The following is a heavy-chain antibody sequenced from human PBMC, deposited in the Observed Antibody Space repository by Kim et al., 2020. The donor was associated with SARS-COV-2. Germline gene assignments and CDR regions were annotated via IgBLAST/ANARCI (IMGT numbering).Heavy chain of an antibody. D-gene: IGHD6-19*01. V-gene: IGHV4-4*02. J-gene: IGHJ4*02. CDR3: ARLQWQTPMRIGSTVFTRGTLYCDC. CDR2: INQSGMT. Sequence: SETLSLTCAVSGGSMSTPNWWSLVRQPPGQGLEWIGAINQSGMTNYNPSLKSRATISVDRSKNQFSLKLRSVTAADTAVYYCARLQWQTPMRIGSTVFTRGTLYCDCWGQGILVTVSA. CDR1: GGSMSTPNW.